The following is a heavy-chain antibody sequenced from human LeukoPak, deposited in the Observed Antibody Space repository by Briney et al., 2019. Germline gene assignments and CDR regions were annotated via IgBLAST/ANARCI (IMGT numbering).Heavy chain of an antibody. CDR3: AIKHQLVRGSWFDP. CDR1: GFTFSSYA. J-gene: IGHJ5*02. V-gene: IGHV3-30-3*01. CDR2: ISYDGSNK. D-gene: IGHD6-13*01. Sequence: GGSLRLSCAASGFTFSSYAMHWVRQAPGKGLEWVAVISYDGSNKYYADSVKGRFTISRDNSKNTLYLQMNSLRAEDTAVYYCAIKHQLVRGSWFDPWGQGTLVTVSS.